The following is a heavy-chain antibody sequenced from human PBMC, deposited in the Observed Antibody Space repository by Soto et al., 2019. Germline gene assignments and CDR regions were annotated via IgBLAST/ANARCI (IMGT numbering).Heavy chain of an antibody. D-gene: IGHD3-3*01. Sequence: SETLSLTCTVSGGSISSYYWSWIRQPPGKGLEWIGYIYYSGSTNYNPSLKSRVTISVDTSKNQFSLKLSSVTAADTAVYYCARVRFKSGYIDYWGQGTLVTVSS. V-gene: IGHV4-59*01. CDR3: ARVRFKSGYIDY. CDR2: IYYSGST. J-gene: IGHJ4*02. CDR1: GGSISSYY.